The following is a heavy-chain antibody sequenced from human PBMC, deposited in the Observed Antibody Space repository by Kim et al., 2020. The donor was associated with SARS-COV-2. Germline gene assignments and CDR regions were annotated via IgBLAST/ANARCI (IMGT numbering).Heavy chain of an antibody. CDR2: INHSGST. CDR3: ASVGSLDAGGGDGMDV. J-gene: IGHJ6*02. CDR1: GGSFSGYY. Sequence: SETLSLTCAVYGGSFSGYYWSWIRQPPGKGLEWIGEINHSGSTNYNPSLKSRVTISVDTSKNQFSLKLSSVTAADTAVYYCASVGSLDAGGGDGMDVWGQGTTVTVSS. D-gene: IGHD2-15*01. V-gene: IGHV4-34*01.